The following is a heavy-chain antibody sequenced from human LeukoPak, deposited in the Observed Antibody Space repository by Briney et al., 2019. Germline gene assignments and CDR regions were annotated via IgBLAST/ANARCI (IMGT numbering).Heavy chain of an antibody. CDR3: AREKWFGESHDAFDI. V-gene: IGHV1-2*06. J-gene: IGHJ3*02. D-gene: IGHD3-10*01. Sequence: VASVKVSCKASGYTFTGYYMHWVRQAPGQGLEWMGRINPNSGGTNYAQKFQGRVTMTRDTSISTAYMELSRLRSDDTAVYYCAREKWFGESHDAFDIWGQGTMVTVSS. CDR1: GYTFTGYY. CDR2: INPNSGGT.